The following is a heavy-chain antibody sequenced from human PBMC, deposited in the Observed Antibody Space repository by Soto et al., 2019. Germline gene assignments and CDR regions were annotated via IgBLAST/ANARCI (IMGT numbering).Heavy chain of an antibody. CDR3: ATGGHNDGYNFYPGMDV. Sequence: QVQVVQSGAEVKKPGSSVKVSCKVSGGIFTNNAISWVRQAPGQGLEWLGGVIPLFDTAYYAQIFRGRLRTSADGATTTAYMELSGLTSSDTAVYFCATGGHNDGYNFYPGMDVWGQGTTVTVS. V-gene: IGHV1-69*01. D-gene: IGHD3-16*01. CDR1: GGIFTNNA. J-gene: IGHJ6*02. CDR2: VIPLFDTA.